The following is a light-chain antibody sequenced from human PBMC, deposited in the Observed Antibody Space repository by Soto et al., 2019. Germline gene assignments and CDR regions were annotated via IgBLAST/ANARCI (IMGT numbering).Light chain of an antibody. V-gene: IGKV1-39*01. CDR1: QSISSY. J-gene: IGKJ5*01. CDR3: QQSYGAPIT. CDR2: ATS. Sequence: DIQMTQSPSSLSASVGDRVTITCRASQSISSYLNWYQQKPGKAPKLLIYATSSLQSGVPSRFSGSGSGTDFTLIISSLQPEDFATYYCQQSYGAPITFGLGTRLEI.